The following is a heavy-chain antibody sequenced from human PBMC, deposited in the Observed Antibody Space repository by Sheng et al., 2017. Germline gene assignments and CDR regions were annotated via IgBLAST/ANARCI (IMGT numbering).Heavy chain of an antibody. Sequence: VQLVESGGGLVKPGGSLRLSCAASGFTFSNAWMSWVRQAPGKGLEWVGRIKSKTDGGTTDYAAPVKGRFTISRDDSKNTLYLQMNSLKTEDTAVYYCTTDHWVRITIFDIWGQGTMVTVSS. CDR1: GFTFSNAW. J-gene: IGHJ3*02. V-gene: IGHV3-15*01. CDR3: TTDHWVRITIFDI. D-gene: IGHD3-9*01. CDR2: IKSKTDGGTT.